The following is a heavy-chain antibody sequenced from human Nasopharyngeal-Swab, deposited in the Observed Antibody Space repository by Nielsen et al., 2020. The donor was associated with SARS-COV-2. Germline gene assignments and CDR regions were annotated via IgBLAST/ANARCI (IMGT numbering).Heavy chain of an antibody. D-gene: IGHD6-19*01. CDR3: ARVGIAVAGHGGLYYYYGMDV. CDR2: ISAYNGNT. Sequence: ASVKVSCKASGYTFTSYGISWVRQAPGQGLEWMGWISAYNGNTNYAQKLQGRVTMTTDTSTSTAYMELRSLRPDDTAVYYCARVGIAVAGHGGLYYYYGMDVWGQGTTVTVSS. CDR1: GYTFTSYG. V-gene: IGHV1-18*04. J-gene: IGHJ6*02.